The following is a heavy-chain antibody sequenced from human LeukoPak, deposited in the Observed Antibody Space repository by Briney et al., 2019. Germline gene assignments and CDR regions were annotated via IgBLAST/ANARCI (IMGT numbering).Heavy chain of an antibody. V-gene: IGHV3-30*18. CDR2: ISYDGSNK. D-gene: IGHD3-22*01. CDR1: GFTFSSYG. Sequence: GRSLRLSCAASGFTFSSYGMHWVRQAPGKGLEWVAVISYDGSNKYYADSVKGRFTISRDNSKNTLYLQMNSLRAEDTAVYYCAKDLQYYYDSSGYYRYSKSYYYGMDVWGQGTTVTVSS. CDR3: AKDLQYYYDSSGYYRYSKSYYYGMDV. J-gene: IGHJ6*02.